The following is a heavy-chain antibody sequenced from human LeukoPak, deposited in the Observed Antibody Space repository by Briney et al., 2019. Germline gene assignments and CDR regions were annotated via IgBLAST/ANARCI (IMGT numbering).Heavy chain of an antibody. CDR1: GFTFNTSA. CDR3: ARGTAIAAALSDDWFDP. CDR2: IKQDGSEK. Sequence: PGGSLRLSCAGSGFTFNTSAMTWVRQAPGKGLEWVANIKQDGSEKYYVDSVKGRFTISRDNAKNSLYLQMNSLRAEDTAVYYCARGTAIAAALSDDWFDPWGQGTLVTVSS. J-gene: IGHJ5*02. V-gene: IGHV3-7*01. D-gene: IGHD6-13*01.